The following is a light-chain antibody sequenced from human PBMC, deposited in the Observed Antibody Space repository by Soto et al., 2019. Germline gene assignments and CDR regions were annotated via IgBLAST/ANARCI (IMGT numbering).Light chain of an antibody. CDR3: QHRSNWPLT. V-gene: IGKV3-11*01. Sequence: IVLTQSPATLSLSPGERATLSCRASQSISSYLGWYQQKPGQAPRLLIYDASNRATGIPARFSGSGSGTDFTLTISNLEPEDFAVYYCQHRSNWPLTFGGGTKVEIK. CDR2: DAS. CDR1: QSISSY. J-gene: IGKJ4*01.